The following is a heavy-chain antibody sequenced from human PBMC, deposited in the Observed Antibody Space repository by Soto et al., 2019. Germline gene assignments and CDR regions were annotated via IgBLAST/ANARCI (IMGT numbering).Heavy chain of an antibody. CDR1: GYTLTELS. J-gene: IGHJ4*02. CDR3: ATSSGWYFGFDY. D-gene: IGHD6-19*01. CDR2: FDPEDGET. V-gene: IGHV1-24*01. Sequence: VSCKVSGYTLTELSMHWVRQAPGKGLEWMGGFDPEDGETIYAQKFQGRVTMTEDTSTDTAYMELSSLRSEDTAVYYCATSSGWYFGFDYWGQGTLVTVSS.